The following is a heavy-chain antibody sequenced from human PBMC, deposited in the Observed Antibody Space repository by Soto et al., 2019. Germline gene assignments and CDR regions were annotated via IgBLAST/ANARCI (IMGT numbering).Heavy chain of an antibody. Sequence: GGSLRLSCAASGFTFSSYWMHWVRQAPGKGLVWVSRINSDGSSTSYADSVKGRFTISRDNAKNTLYLQMNSLRAEDTAVYYCARGRFTVVAASVPDYWGQGALVTVSS. CDR3: ARGRFTVVAASVPDY. CDR1: GFTFSSYW. V-gene: IGHV3-74*01. J-gene: IGHJ4*02. D-gene: IGHD2-15*01. CDR2: INSDGSST.